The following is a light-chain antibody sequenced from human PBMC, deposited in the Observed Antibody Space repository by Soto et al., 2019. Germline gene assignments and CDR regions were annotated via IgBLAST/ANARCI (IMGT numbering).Light chain of an antibody. J-gene: IGKJ1*01. CDR1: QRRLHRFNNKDY. V-gene: IGKV4-1*01. Sequence: DFVMTQSPDSLAVSLGERATINCKSSQRRLHRFNNKDYLTWYQLKPGQPPKLLISWASTRESGVPDRISGSGSGTDFTLTISSLQAEDVAVYYCQQYYDPPWTFGQGTKVE. CDR3: QQYYDPPWT. CDR2: WAS.